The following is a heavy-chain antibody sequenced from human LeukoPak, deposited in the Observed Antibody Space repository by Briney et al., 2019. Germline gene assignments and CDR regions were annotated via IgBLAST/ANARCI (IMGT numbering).Heavy chain of an antibody. CDR2: ISAYNGNT. D-gene: IGHD5-18*01. Sequence: ASVKVSCKASGYTFTSYGISWVRQAPGQGLEWMGWISAYNGNTNYAQKLQGRVTMTTDTSTSTAYMELSSLRSEDTAVYYCARGHDVDTAMVKPYYYYYGMDVWGKGTTVTVSS. V-gene: IGHV1-18*01. CDR3: ARGHDVDTAMVKPYYYYYGMDV. J-gene: IGHJ6*04. CDR1: GYTFTSYG.